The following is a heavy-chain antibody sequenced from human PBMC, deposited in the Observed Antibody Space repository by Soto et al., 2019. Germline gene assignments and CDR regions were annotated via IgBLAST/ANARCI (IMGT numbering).Heavy chain of an antibody. V-gene: IGHV3-21*01. D-gene: IGHD2-8*01. Sequence: EVQLVESGGGLVKPGGSLRLSCAASGFTFISYSMNWVRQAPGKGLEWVSSISSSSSYIYYADPVRGRFTIFRDNAKNSLYLQMNSLRAEDTAVYYCWLYCTNGVVCRGGMDVWGQGTTVTVSS. CDR3: WLYCTNGVVCRGGMDV. CDR1: GFTFISYS. CDR2: ISSSSSYI. J-gene: IGHJ6*02.